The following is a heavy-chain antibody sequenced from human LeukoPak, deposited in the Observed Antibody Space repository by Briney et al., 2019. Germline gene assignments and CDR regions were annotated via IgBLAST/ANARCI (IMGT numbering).Heavy chain of an antibody. Sequence: QPGGSLRLSCPASGSTFSSYAMSWVRQAPGKGLEWVSSISDSGSGTYYADSVKGRFTISRDNSKNTLYLQMNSLRAEDTAVYYCAKRTDTSGNRGGALDIWGQGTMVAVSS. V-gene: IGHV3-23*01. CDR3: AKRTDTSGNRGGALDI. CDR1: GSTFSSYA. D-gene: IGHD3-22*01. J-gene: IGHJ3*02. CDR2: ISDSGSGT.